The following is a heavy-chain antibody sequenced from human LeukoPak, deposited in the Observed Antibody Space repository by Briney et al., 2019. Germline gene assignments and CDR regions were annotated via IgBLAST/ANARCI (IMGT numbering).Heavy chain of an antibody. CDR3: AKDTYYYDSSDGY. J-gene: IGHJ4*02. D-gene: IGHD3-22*01. Sequence: RPGGSLRLSCAASGFTFSSYAMSWVRQAPGKGLEWVSAISGSGGSTYYADSVKGRFTISRDNSKNTLYLQMNSLRAEDTAVYYCAKDTYYYDSSDGYWGQGTLVTVPS. CDR1: GFTFSSYA. CDR2: ISGSGGST. V-gene: IGHV3-23*01.